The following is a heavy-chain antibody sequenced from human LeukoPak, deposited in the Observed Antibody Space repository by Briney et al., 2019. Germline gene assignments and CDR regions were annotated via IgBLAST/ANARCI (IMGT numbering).Heavy chain of an antibody. V-gene: IGHV3-21*01. J-gene: IGHJ3*02. CDR3: AKDTLTGVRAFDI. CDR1: GFTFSSYS. CDR2: ISSSSSYI. Sequence: PGGSLRLSCAASGFTFSSYSMNWVRQAPGKGLEWVSSISSSSSYIYYADSVKGRFTISRDNAKNSLYLQMNSLRAEDTAVYYCAKDTLTGVRAFDIWGQGTMVTVSS. D-gene: IGHD7-27*01.